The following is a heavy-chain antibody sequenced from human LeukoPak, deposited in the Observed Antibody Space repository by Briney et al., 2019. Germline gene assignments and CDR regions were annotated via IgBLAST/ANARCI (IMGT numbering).Heavy chain of an antibody. CDR2: IYYSGST. Sequence: PSETLSLTCTVSGGSISSYYWSWIRQPPGKGLEWIGYIYYSGSTDYNPSLKSRVTISVDTSNNQFSLKLSSVTAADTAVYYCAREMQQLVFYYYYMDVWGKGTTVTISS. CDR3: AREMQQLVFYYYYMDV. J-gene: IGHJ6*03. CDR1: GGSISSYY. D-gene: IGHD6-13*01. V-gene: IGHV4-59*12.